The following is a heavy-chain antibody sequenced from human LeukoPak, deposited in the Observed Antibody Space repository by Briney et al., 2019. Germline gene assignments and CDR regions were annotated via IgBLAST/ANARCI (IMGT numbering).Heavy chain of an antibody. CDR3: AKDVSLYGDYVFDY. J-gene: IGHJ4*02. CDR1: GFTFDDYA. V-gene: IGHV3-9*01. D-gene: IGHD4-17*01. CDR2: ISWNSGSI. Sequence: PGRSLRLSCAASGFTFDDYAMHWVRQAPGKGLEWVSGISWNSGSIGCADSVKGRFTISRDNAKNSLYLQMNSLRAEDTALYYCAKDVSLYGDYVFDYWGQGTLVTVSS.